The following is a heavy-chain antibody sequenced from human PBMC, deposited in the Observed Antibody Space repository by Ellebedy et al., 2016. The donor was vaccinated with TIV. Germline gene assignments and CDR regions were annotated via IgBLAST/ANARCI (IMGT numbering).Heavy chain of an antibody. V-gene: IGHV5-51*01. Sequence: PGGSLRLSCKASGYSFTTYWVGWVRQMHGKGLEWMGIISPGDSQTTYSPSFQGQVTFSADKSVDTAYLQWSSLKASATAIYYCARGTFRHLVPQFDWWGQGTPVTVSS. CDR1: GYSFTTYW. CDR3: ARGTFRHLVPQFDW. D-gene: IGHD6-13*01. J-gene: IGHJ4*02. CDR2: ISPGDSQT.